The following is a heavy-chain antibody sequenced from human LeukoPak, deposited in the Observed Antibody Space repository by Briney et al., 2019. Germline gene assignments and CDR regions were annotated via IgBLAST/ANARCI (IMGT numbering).Heavy chain of an antibody. CDR1: GGSFSGYY. Sequence: SETLSLTCAVYGGSFSGYYWSWIRQPAGKGLEWIGRIYTSGSTNYNPSLKSRVTMSVDTSKNQFSLKLSSVTAADTAVYYCAREARYYDSSGYYYDAFDIWGQGTMVTVSS. D-gene: IGHD3-22*01. CDR2: IYTSGST. V-gene: IGHV4-4*07. CDR3: AREARYYDSSGYYYDAFDI. J-gene: IGHJ3*02.